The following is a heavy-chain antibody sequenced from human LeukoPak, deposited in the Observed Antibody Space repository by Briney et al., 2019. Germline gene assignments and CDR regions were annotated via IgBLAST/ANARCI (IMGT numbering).Heavy chain of an antibody. D-gene: IGHD6-13*01. CDR1: GYTFTGYY. CDR3: ARARFRIAAAEDY. CDR2: INPKSGDA. J-gene: IGHJ4*02. V-gene: IGHV1-2*02. Sequence: ASVKVSCKASGYTFTGYYLHWVRLAPGQGLDWMGWINPKSGDANYAQKFQGRVTMTRDTSISTAYMELSRLRSDDTAVYYCARARFRIAAAEDYWGQGTLVTVSS.